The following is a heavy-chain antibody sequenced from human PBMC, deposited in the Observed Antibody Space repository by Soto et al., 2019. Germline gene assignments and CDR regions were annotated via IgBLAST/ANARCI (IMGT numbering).Heavy chain of an antibody. CDR3: TTEVPGDCSGGSCYAIDY. V-gene: IGHV3-15*01. Sequence: GGSLRLSCAASGFFFNNYAMTWVRQATGKGLEWVGRIKSKTDGETTDYAAPVKGRCTISRYDSKNTRYLQMNSLKTDDTAVYYCTTEVPGDCSGGSCYAIDYWGQGTLVTVSS. CDR2: IKSKTDGETT. J-gene: IGHJ4*02. CDR1: GFFFNNYA. D-gene: IGHD2-15*01.